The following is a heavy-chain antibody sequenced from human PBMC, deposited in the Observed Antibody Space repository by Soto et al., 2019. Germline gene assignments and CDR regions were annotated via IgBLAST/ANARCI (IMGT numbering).Heavy chain of an antibody. CDR1: EGTFNSYA. CDR3: AGGASRWYPYFFDS. Sequence: QAQVVQSGAEVRKPGSSVKLSCKASEGTFNSYAIAWVRQAPGQGLEWMGGIIPYYNTLNYAQKFQDRVTITADDSTNTVYLELSSLRSDDKAVYFCAGGASRWYPYFFDSWAQGTLVTVSS. J-gene: IGHJ4*02. D-gene: IGHD6-13*01. CDR2: IIPYYNTL. V-gene: IGHV1-69*01.